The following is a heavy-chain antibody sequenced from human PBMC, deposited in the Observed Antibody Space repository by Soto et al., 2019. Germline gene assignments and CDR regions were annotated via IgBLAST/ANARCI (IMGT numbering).Heavy chain of an antibody. V-gene: IGHV1-2*04. CDR3: ARGGVDIVATTELDY. CDR2: INPNSGGT. CDR1: GYTFTGYY. J-gene: IGHJ4*02. Sequence: ASVKVSCKASGYTFTGYYMHWVRQAPGQGLEWMGWINPNSGGTNYAQKFQGWVTMTRDTSISTAYMELSRPRSDDTAVYYCARGGVDIVATTELDYWGQGTLVTVSS. D-gene: IGHD5-12*01.